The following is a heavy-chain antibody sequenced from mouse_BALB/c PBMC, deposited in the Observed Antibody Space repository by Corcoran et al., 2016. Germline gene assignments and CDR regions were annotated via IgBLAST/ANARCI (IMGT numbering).Heavy chain of an antibody. V-gene: IGHV9-1*02. CDR1: GYTFTNYG. Sequence: QIQLVQSGPELKKPGETVKISCKASGYTFTNYGMNWVKQAPGKGLKWLGWINTYTGGPTYADDFKGRFAFSLETTASTAYLQINNLKNEDMATYFCSREPYALDYWGQGTSVTVSS. CDR3: SREPYALDY. CDR2: INTYTGGP. J-gene: IGHJ4*01.